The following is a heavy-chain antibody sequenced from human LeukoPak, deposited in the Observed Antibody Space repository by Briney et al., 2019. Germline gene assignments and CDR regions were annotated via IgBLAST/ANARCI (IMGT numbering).Heavy chain of an antibody. CDR2: INSDGSGT. V-gene: IGHV3-74*01. CDR3: ARAGRGLRYFDWLTHDY. J-gene: IGHJ4*02. CDR1: GFTFSSYW. D-gene: IGHD3-9*01. Sequence: GSLRLSCAASGFTFSSYWMHWVRQAPGKGLMWVSRINSDGSGTNYADSVKGRFTISRDNAKNTVYLQMNSLRAEDTAVYYCARAGRGLRYFDWLTHDYWGQGTLVTVSS.